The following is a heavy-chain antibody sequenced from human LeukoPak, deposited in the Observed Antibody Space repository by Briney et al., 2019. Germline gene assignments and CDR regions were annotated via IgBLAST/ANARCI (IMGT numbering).Heavy chain of an antibody. V-gene: IGHV3-30*02. CDR3: AKTMSPYYYDSSGF. CDR2: IRYDGSNK. D-gene: IGHD3-22*01. Sequence: AGGSLRLSCAASGFTFSSYGMHWVRQAPDKGLEWVAFIRYDGSNKYYADSVKGRFTISRDNSKNTLYLQMNSLRTEDTAVYYCAKTMSPYYYDSSGFWGQGTLVTVSS. CDR1: GFTFSSYG. J-gene: IGHJ4*02.